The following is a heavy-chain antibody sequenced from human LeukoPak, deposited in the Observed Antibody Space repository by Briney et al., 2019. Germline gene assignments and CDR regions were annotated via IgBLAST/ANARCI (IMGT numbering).Heavy chain of an antibody. CDR3: AREISKKAGSYYDILTGYYYYYYYMDV. CDR2: IYLDGSRA. V-gene: IGHV3-7*01. Sequence: PGGSLRLSCAVSGFTFTNYWMSWARQSPGKGLEWVANIYLDGSRAYYVDSVKGRFTISRDNAKNSLYLQMNSLRAEDTAVYYCAREISKKAGSYYDILTGYYYYYYYMDVWGKGTTVTISS. CDR1: GFTFTNYW. D-gene: IGHD3-9*01. J-gene: IGHJ6*03.